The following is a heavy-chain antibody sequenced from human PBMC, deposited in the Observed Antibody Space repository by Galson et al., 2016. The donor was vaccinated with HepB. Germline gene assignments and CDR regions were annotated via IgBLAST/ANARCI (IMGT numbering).Heavy chain of an antibody. V-gene: IGHV3-74*01. J-gene: IGHJ6*02. D-gene: IGHD6-19*01. CDR1: GFSFSSYW. CDR2: IKSDRSST. CDR3: ARDGAVAGTYYNYYYGMDV. Sequence: SLRLSCAASGFSFSSYWMHWVRQAPGKGLVWVSRIKSDRSSTSHADSVKGRFTISRDNAKNTLYLQMNSLRAEDTAVYYCARDGAVAGTYYNYYYGMDVWGQGTTVTVSS.